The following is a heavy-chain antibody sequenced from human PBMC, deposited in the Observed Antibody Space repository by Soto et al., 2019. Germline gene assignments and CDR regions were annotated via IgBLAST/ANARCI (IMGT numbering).Heavy chain of an antibody. J-gene: IGHJ4*02. CDR2: IYYSGST. Sequence: QLQLQESGPGLVKPSETLSLTCTVSGGSISSSSYYWGWIRQPPGKGLEWIGSIYYSGSTYYNPSLKSRVTISVDTSKNQFSLKLSSETAADTAVYYCARVDSSGYYYFPYWGQGTLVTVSS. V-gene: IGHV4-39*01. D-gene: IGHD3-22*01. CDR1: GGSISSSSYY. CDR3: ARVDSSGYYYFPY.